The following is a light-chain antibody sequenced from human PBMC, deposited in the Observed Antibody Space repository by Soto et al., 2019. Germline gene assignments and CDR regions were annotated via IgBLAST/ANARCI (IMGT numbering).Light chain of an antibody. V-gene: IGKV1-5*03. CDR2: KAS. J-gene: IGKJ4*01. CDR3: QQYNSYSPLT. Sequence: DIQMTQSPSTLSASVGDRVTITCRASQSISSWLAWYQQKPGKAPKLLIYKASILESGVPSRFSGSGSGTEFTLTISSLQPDDFATHFCQQYNSYSPLTFGGGTKVEIK. CDR1: QSISSW.